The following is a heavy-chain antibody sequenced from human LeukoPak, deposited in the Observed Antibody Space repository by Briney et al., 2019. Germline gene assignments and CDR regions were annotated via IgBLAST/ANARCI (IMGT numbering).Heavy chain of an antibody. D-gene: IGHD4-17*01. CDR3: AGYGVYPY. V-gene: IGHV3-48*01. CDR1: GFTVNTYD. J-gene: IGHJ4*02. CDR2: FGISGTI. Sequence: GGSLRLSCAASGFTVNTYDMHWVRQAPGEGPEWIAYFGISGTIYYADSVRGRFTISRDNAKNSLFLQMNSLRVGDTAIYYCAGYGVYPYWGQGTPVTVSS.